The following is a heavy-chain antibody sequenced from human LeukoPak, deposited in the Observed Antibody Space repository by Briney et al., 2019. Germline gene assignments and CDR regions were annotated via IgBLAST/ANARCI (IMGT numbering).Heavy chain of an antibody. CDR2: IWYDGRNK. D-gene: IGHD6-25*01. CDR3: ARDPYSSGSGSGDY. Sequence: PGGSLRLSCAASGFTFSSYGMHWVRQAPGKGLECVADIWYDGRNKHYADSVKGRFTISRDNARNTLFLQMNSLRAEDTAVYYCARDPYSSGSGSGDYWGQGTLVTVSS. V-gene: IGHV3-33*01. CDR1: GFTFSSYG. J-gene: IGHJ4*02.